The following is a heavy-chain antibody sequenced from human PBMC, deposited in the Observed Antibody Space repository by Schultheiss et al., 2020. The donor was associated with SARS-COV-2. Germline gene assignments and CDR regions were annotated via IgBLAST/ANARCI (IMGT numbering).Heavy chain of an antibody. Sequence: GGSLRLSCAASGFTFSSYAMSWVRQAPGKGLEWVSYISSSGSTIYYADSVKGRFTISRDNAKNSLYLQMNSLRAEDTAVYYCARDLSKIVVVIAILIWYFDLWGRGTLVTVSS. D-gene: IGHD2-21*01. V-gene: IGHV3-48*03. CDR3: ARDLSKIVVVIAILIWYFDL. CDR1: GFTFSSYA. J-gene: IGHJ2*01. CDR2: ISSSGSTI.